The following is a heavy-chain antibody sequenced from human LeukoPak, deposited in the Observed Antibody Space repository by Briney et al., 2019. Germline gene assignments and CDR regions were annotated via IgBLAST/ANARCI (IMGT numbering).Heavy chain of an antibody. Sequence: PGGSLRLSCAASGFTFSSYAMHWVRQAPGKGLEWVAVISYDGSNKYYADSVKGRFTISRDNSKNTLYLQMNSLRAEDTAVYYCARGAPMGGYHIWLGMDVWGQGTTVTVSS. V-gene: IGHV3-30-3*01. CDR2: ISYDGSNK. D-gene: IGHD3-22*01. J-gene: IGHJ6*02. CDR3: ARGAPMGGYHIWLGMDV. CDR1: GFTFSSYA.